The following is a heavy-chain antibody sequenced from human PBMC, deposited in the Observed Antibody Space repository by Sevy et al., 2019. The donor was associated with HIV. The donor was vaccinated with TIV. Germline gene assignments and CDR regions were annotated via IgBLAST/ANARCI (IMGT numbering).Heavy chain of an antibody. CDR3: VKEGGGEGGDH. D-gene: IGHD2-21*01. V-gene: IGHV3-30*02. CDR2: IQYDGSNK. J-gene: IGHJ4*02. CDR1: RFSFSSYG. Sequence: GGSLRLSCAASRFSFSSYGMHWVRQAPGKGLEWMSYIQYDGSNKDYSDSVKGRFTISRDNCKNTLYLQMNSLRVEDTAVFYCVKEGGGEGGDHWGQGTLVTVSS.